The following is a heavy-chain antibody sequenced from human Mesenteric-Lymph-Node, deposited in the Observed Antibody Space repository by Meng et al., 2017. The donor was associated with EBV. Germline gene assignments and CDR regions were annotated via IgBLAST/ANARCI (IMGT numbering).Heavy chain of an antibody. J-gene: IGHJ4*02. CDR3: TSGSGTYSPFAF. V-gene: IGHV1-69*01. Sequence: VQLVTAGAGVKQPGSSVKVACKASGGIFSSYAISWVRQAPGQGLEWMGGTIPVLGTTTYAQSFQGRVAITAADESTTTVYMEVRSLKPEDTAIYFCTSGSGTYSPFAFWGQGTLVTVSS. D-gene: IGHD2-21*01. CDR2: TIPVLGTT. CDR1: GGIFSSYA.